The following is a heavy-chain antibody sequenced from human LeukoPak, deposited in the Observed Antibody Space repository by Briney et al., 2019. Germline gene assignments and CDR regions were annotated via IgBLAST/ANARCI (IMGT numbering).Heavy chain of an antibody. CDR1: GGSISSHY. V-gene: IGHV4-59*11. D-gene: IGHD6-13*01. CDR2: ISYTGST. CDR3: AREGYSSNWCDY. J-gene: IGHJ5*01. Sequence: SETLSLTCTVSGGSISSHYWAWIRQPPGKGLEWIGYISYTGSTNYNPSLKSRVTISVDTSKNQFSLKLRSVTAADTAVYYCAREGYSSNWCDYWGQGTLVTVSS.